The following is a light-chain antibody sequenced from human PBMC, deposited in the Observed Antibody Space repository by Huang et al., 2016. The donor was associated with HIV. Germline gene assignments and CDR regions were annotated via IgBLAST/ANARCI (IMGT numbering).Light chain of an antibody. CDR3: QQGFT. Sequence: DIQMTQSPSSLSASVGDRVTITCQASQDISNSLKWYQQRPGKAPRLLIYDASNLETGVTSRFSGSGSGTDFTFTISSLQPEDIATYYCQQGFTFGPGTKLDFK. CDR1: QDISNS. J-gene: IGKJ3*01. V-gene: IGKV1-33*01. CDR2: DAS.